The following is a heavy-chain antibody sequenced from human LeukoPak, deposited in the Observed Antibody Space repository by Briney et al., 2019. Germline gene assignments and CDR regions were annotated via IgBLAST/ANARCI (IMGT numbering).Heavy chain of an antibody. CDR3: ARDSRSGYDYYYYYGMDV. CDR1: GGSISSSNW. Sequence: SETLSLTCAVSGGSISSSNWWSWVRQPPGKGLEWIGEIYHSGSTNYNPSLKSRVTISVDKSKNQFPLKLSSVTAADTAVYYCARDSRSGYDYYYYYGMDVWGQGTTVTVSS. J-gene: IGHJ6*02. CDR2: IYHSGST. V-gene: IGHV4-4*02. D-gene: IGHD5-12*01.